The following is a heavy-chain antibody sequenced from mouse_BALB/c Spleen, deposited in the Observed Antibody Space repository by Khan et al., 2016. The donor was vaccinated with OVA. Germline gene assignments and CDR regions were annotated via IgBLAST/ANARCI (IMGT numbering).Heavy chain of an antibody. V-gene: IGHV5-6*01. J-gene: IGHJ3*01. CDR1: GFTFSSYS. CDR2: ISSDGDYT. Sequence: EVQLQESGGDLVKPGGSLKLSCAASGFTFSSYSMSWVRQTPDKRLEWVATISSDGDYTYYPDSVKGRFTISRDNAKNTLYLQMSSLKSEDTAMYYCASHLTGSFANWGHGTLVTVSA. CDR3: ASHLTGSFAN. D-gene: IGHD4-1*01.